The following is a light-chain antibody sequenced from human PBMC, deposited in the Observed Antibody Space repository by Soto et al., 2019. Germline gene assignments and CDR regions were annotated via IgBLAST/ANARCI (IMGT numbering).Light chain of an antibody. CDR2: GAS. J-gene: IGKJ5*01. CDR3: QQYGSSLSIT. CDR1: QSVSSSY. Sequence: EVVLTHSPDTLSLSPGERATLSCRASQSVSSSYLAWYQQKPGQAPRLLIYGASSRATGIPDRFSGSGSGTDFTLTISRLEPEDFAVYYCQQYGSSLSITFGQGTRLEI. V-gene: IGKV3-20*01.